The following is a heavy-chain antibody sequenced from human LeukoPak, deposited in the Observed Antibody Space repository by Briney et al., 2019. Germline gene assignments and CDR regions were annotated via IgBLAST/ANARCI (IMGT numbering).Heavy chain of an antibody. Sequence: GGSLRLSCAASGFTFSSYWMTWVRQAPGKGLEWVANIKQDGSEKYYVDSVKGRFTISRDNAKNSLYLQMNSLRAEDTAVYYCARGARGAGYYTQYNWFDPWGQGTLVTVSS. CDR1: GFTFSSYW. CDR2: IKQDGSEK. D-gene: IGHD3/OR15-3a*01. J-gene: IGHJ5*02. V-gene: IGHV3-7*03. CDR3: ARGARGAGYYTQYNWFDP.